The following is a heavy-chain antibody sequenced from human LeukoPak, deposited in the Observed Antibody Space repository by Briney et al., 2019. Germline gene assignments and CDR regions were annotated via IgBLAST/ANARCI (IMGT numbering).Heavy chain of an antibody. J-gene: IGHJ4*02. V-gene: IGHV3-74*01. CDR1: GFTFSSYW. CDR2: INSEGRNT. CDR3: ARDLELVYYDSSGYDY. D-gene: IGHD3-22*01. Sequence: GGSLRLSCAASGFTFSSYWMHWVRQVRGKGLVWVSRINSEGRNTRYADSVKGRFTISRDNAKNTLYLQMNSLSAEDTAVYYCARDLELVYYDSSGYDYWGQGTLVIVSS.